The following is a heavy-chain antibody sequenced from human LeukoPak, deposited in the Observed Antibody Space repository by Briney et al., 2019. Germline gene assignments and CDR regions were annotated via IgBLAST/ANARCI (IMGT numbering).Heavy chain of an antibody. CDR3: AKAPGPGNYYDTSGYYYFDS. CDR2: IYSGGST. J-gene: IGHJ4*02. D-gene: IGHD3-22*01. Sequence: GGSLRLSCAASGLTVSKNYMSWVRQAPGKGLESVSVIYSGGSTYYADSVKGRFTISRDNFKTTMYLQMNSLRVEDTAVYYCAKAPGPGNYYDTSGYYYFDSWGQGTLVTVSS. CDR1: GLTVSKNY. V-gene: IGHV3-53*01.